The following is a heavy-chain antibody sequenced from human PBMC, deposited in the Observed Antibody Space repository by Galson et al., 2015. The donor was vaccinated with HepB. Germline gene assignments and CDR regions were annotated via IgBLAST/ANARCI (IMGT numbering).Heavy chain of an antibody. CDR1: GFTVSSNY. V-gene: IGHV3-53*01. Sequence: SLRLSCAASGFTVSSNYMSWVRQAPGKGLEWVSIIYSGGRAYYSDSVKGRFTISRDSSKNTLFLQMKSLIVEDTALYYCAGSIGGATYNYGRGAWGKGTTVTVS. CDR3: AGSIGGATYNYGRGA. J-gene: IGHJ6*04. D-gene: IGHD1-26*01. CDR2: IYSGGRA.